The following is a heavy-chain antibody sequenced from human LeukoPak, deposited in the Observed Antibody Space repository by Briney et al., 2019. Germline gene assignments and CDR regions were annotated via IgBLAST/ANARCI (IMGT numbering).Heavy chain of an antibody. CDR3: ARDIRTVVTSRPSDY. CDR1: GFTFSSYE. D-gene: IGHD4-23*01. V-gene: IGHV3-48*03. J-gene: IGHJ4*02. CDR2: ISSSGSTI. Sequence: GGSLRLSCAASGFTFSSYEMNWVRQAPGKGLEWVSYISSSGSTIYYADSVKGRFTISRDNAENTLYLQMNSLSAEDTAMYYCARDIRTVVTSRPSDYWGQGTLVTVSS.